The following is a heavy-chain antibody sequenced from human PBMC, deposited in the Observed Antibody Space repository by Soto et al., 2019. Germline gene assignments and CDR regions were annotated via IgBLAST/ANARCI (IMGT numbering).Heavy chain of an antibody. Sequence: PSETLSLTCTVSGGSISTYYWSWIRQSPGKGLEWIGYIYYTGTTNYDPSLKSRVTISVDTSKNQFSLRLSSVTAADTAVYYCARGHGSGNYDYWGQGTQVTVSS. CDR1: GGSISTYY. CDR2: IYYTGTT. J-gene: IGHJ4*02. V-gene: IGHV4-59*01. CDR3: ARGHGSGNYDY. D-gene: IGHD3-10*01.